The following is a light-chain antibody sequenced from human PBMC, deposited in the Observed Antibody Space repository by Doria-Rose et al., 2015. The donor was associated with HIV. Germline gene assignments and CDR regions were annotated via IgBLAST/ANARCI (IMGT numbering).Light chain of an antibody. V-gene: IGLV1-51*01. Sequence: GQKVTISCSGSSSNIGNNYVSWYQQLPGTAPKLFIYDNNKRPSGIPDRFSGSKSGTSATLGITGLQTGDEADYYCATWDSSLSAVVFGGGSKVTVL. CDR1: SSNIGNNY. CDR2: DNN. CDR3: ATWDSSLSAVV. J-gene: IGLJ2*01.